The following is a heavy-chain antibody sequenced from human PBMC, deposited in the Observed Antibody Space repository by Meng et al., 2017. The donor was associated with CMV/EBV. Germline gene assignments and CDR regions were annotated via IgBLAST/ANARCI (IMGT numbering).Heavy chain of an antibody. V-gene: IGHV4-39*06. Sequence: RLQLQESGPGRVKPSETLSLTCTVSGGSISSSSYYWGWIRQPPGKGLEWIGSIYYSGSTYYNPSLKSRVTISVDTSKNQFSLKLSSVTAADTAVYYCASRITIFGVVTAFDPWGQGTLVTVSS. CDR2: IYYSGST. CDR1: GGSISSSSYY. D-gene: IGHD3-3*01. J-gene: IGHJ5*02. CDR3: ASRITIFGVVTAFDP.